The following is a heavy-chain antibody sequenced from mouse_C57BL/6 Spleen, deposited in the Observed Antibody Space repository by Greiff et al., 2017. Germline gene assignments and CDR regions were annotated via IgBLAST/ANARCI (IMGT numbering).Heavy chain of an antibody. CDR3: AREEIYDGYSYYFDY. D-gene: IGHD2-3*01. J-gene: IGHJ2*01. Sequence: VKLQESGAELARPGASVKLSCKASGYTFTSYGISWVKQRTGQGLEWIGEIYPRSGNTYYNEKFKGKATLTADKSSSTAYMELRSLTSEDSAVYFCAREEIYDGYSYYFDYWGQGTTLTVSS. CDR1: GYTFTSYG. V-gene: IGHV1-81*01. CDR2: IYPRSGNT.